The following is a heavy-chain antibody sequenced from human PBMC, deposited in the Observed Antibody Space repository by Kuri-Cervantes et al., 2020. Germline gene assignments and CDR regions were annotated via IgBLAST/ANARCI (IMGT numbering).Heavy chain of an antibody. D-gene: IGHD3-3*01. V-gene: IGHV3-30*01. Sequence: GGSLRLSCAASGFTFSSYATHWVRQAPGKGLEWVAVISYDGSNKYYADSVKGRFTISRDNSKNTLYLQMNSLRAEDTAVYYCARVSKGVWDYDFWSGYYFDYWGQGTLVTVSS. CDR3: ARVSKGVWDYDFWSGYYFDY. CDR1: GFTFSSYA. J-gene: IGHJ4*02. CDR2: ISYDGSNK.